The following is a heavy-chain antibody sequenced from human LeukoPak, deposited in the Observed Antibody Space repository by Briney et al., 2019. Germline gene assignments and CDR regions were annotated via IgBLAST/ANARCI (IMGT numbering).Heavy chain of an antibody. Sequence: GGSLRLSCAASGFTFDDYAMHWVRQAPGKGLEWVSGISWNSGSIGYADSVKGRFTISRDNAKNSLYLQMNSLRAEDTALYYCARDSSGYYRSFLDYWGQGTLVTVSS. V-gene: IGHV3-9*01. D-gene: IGHD3-3*01. CDR3: ARDSSGYYRSFLDY. J-gene: IGHJ4*02. CDR1: GFTFDDYA. CDR2: ISWNSGSI.